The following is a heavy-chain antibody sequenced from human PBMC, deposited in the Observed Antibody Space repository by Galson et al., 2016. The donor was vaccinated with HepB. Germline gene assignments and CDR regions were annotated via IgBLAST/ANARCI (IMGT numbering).Heavy chain of an antibody. CDR2: ISANSGNT. CDR3: ARDVQFRFDY. CDR1: GYRFLTYG. J-gene: IGHJ4*02. D-gene: IGHD4-11*01. V-gene: IGHV1-18*04. Sequence: SVKVSCKASGYRFLTYGISWVRQAPGQGLEWLGWISANSGNTIYAQKFQDRVTMTRDTSASTVYMDLRSLRSDDTAVYYCARDVQFRFDYWGQGTLVTVSS.